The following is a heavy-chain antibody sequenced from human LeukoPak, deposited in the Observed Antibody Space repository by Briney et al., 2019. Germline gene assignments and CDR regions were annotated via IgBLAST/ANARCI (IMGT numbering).Heavy chain of an antibody. Sequence: SETLSLTCTVSGGSISIASYYWGWIRQPPGKGLEWLGNIYYTGTPHYNPSLKSRVTISVDTSKGQFSLKVTSVTAADTAVYFCARHDCTGSSCYSDSWGHGALVIVSS. D-gene: IGHD2-2*01. CDR3: ARHDCTGSSCYSDS. CDR2: IYYTGTP. J-gene: IGHJ5*01. CDR1: GGSISIASYY. V-gene: IGHV4-39*01.